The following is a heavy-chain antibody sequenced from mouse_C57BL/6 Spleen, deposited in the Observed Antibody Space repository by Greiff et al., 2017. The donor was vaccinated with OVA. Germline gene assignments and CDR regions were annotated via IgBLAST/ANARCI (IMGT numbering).Heavy chain of an antibody. D-gene: IGHD2-5*01. V-gene: IGHV1-22*01. Sequence: VQLQQSGPELVKPGASVKMSCKASGYTFTDYNMHWVKQSHGKSLEWIGYINPNNGATSYNQKFKGKATLTVNKSSSTAYMELRSLTSEDSAVYYCARSNYSKGSWYFDVWGTGTTVTVSS. CDR2: INPNNGAT. J-gene: IGHJ1*03. CDR1: GYTFTDYN. CDR3: ARSNYSKGSWYFDV.